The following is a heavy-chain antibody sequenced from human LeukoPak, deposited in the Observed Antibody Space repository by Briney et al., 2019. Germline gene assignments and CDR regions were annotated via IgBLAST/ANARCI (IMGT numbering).Heavy chain of an antibody. V-gene: IGHV3-7*01. Sequence: SGGSLRLSCAASGFTFSSYWMGWVRQAPGRGLEWVATIKKDGSENYYLDSVKGRFTISRDNAKNSLFLQMNSLRAEDTAVYYCAGARGWEFSSWGQGTLVTVSS. CDR3: AGARGWEFSS. J-gene: IGHJ5*02. CDR1: GFTFSSYW. D-gene: IGHD1-26*01. CDR2: IKKDGSEN.